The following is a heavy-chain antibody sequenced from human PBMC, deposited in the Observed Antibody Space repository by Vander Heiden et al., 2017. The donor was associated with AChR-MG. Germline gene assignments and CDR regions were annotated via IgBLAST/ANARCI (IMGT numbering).Heavy chain of an antibody. CDR3: AGIVITSPINWFDP. J-gene: IGHJ5*02. V-gene: IGHV3-21*01. CDR1: GFTFSSYR. D-gene: IGHD3-22*01. Sequence: EVQLVESGGGLVKPGGSLRLSCAASGFTFSSYRLNWVRQAPGKGLEWVSSISSSSSYIYYADSGKGRFTISRDNAKNSLYLQMNSLRAEDTAVYYCAGIVITSPINWFDPWGQGTLVTVSS. CDR2: ISSSSSYI.